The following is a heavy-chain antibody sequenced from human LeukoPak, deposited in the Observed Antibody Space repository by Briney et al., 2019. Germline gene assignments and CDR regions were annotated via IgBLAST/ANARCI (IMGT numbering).Heavy chain of an antibody. Sequence: SETLSLTCTVSGGSISSITDYWGWVRHSPGKGLEWIGSIYYSGSASYNPSLKSRVTISVDTSKNQFSLRLKSVTAADTAVYYCARERSGPDIWGRGTLVTVAS. D-gene: IGHD3-10*01. J-gene: IGHJ2*01. CDR1: GGSISSITDY. CDR3: ARERSGPDI. V-gene: IGHV4-39*07. CDR2: IYYSGSA.